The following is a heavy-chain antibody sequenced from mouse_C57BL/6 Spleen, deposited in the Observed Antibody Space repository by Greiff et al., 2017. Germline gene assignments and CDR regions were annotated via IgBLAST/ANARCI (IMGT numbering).Heavy chain of an antibody. CDR1: GYTFTSYW. Sequence: QVQLQQSGAELVRPGSSVKLSCKASGYTFTSYWMHWVKQRPIQGLEWIGNIDPSDSETHYNQKFKGKATLTVDKSSSTAYMQLSSLTSEDSAVYYCARVQGRDGYYVAYWRQGPLVTVSA. CDR2: IDPSDSET. D-gene: IGHD2-3*01. J-gene: IGHJ3*01. V-gene: IGHV1-52*01. CDR3: ARVQGRDGYYVAY.